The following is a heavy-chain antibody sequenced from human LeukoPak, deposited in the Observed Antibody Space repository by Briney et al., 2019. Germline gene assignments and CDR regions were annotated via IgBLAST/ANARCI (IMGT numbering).Heavy chain of an antibody. CDR3: ARGGAYCGGDCYESIDY. Sequence: GESLKISCKGSGYRFTSYWIGWVRPMPGKGLEWMGIIYPGDSDTRYSPSFQGQVTISADKSISTAYLQWSSLKASDTAMYYCARGGAYCGGDCYESIDYWGQGTLVTVSS. V-gene: IGHV5-51*01. CDR1: GYRFTSYW. CDR2: IYPGDSDT. J-gene: IGHJ4*02. D-gene: IGHD2-21*02.